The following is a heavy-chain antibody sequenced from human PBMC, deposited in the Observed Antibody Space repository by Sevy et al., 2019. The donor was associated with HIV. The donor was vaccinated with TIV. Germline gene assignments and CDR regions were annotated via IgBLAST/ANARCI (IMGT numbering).Heavy chain of an antibody. J-gene: IGHJ4*02. CDR3: AREPGLHSSGYSGGFDY. Sequence: GGSLRLSCEASGFTFSSYEMNWVRQAPGKGLEWISYISSSGSAIYYPDSVKGQFTVSRDNAKNLVYLQMNSLRAEDTAIYYCAREPGLHSSGYSGGFDYWGQGTLVTVSS. D-gene: IGHD3-22*01. CDR2: ISSSGSAI. V-gene: IGHV3-48*03. CDR1: GFTFSSYE.